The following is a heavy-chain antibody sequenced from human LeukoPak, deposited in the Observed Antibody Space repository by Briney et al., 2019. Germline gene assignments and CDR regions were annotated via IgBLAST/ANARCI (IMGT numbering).Heavy chain of an antibody. D-gene: IGHD3-22*01. CDR3: AKLPYRGYYDSNGYFDY. CDR1: GFTFSSYA. Sequence: GGSLRLSCAASGFTFSSYAMSWVRQAPGKGLEWVSAISGSGDSTYYADSVKGRFTFSRDNSKNTLYLQMNSLRADDTAVYYCAKLPYRGYYDSNGYFDYWGQGTLVTVSS. CDR2: ISGSGDST. V-gene: IGHV3-23*01. J-gene: IGHJ4*02.